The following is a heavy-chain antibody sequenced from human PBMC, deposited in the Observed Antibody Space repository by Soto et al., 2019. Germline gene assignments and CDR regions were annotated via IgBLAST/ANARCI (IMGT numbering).Heavy chain of an antibody. Sequence: QVQLVQSGAEVKKPGASVKVSCKASGYTFTSYGISWVRQAPGQGLEWMGWISAYNGNTNYAQKLQGRVTLTPDTSTSTAYMELRGLRSDDTAVYYCAREEAGWALGFADPWGQGTLVTVSS. J-gene: IGHJ5*02. CDR1: GYTFTSYG. V-gene: IGHV1-18*01. D-gene: IGHD1-26*01. CDR2: ISAYNGNT. CDR3: AREEAGWALGFADP.